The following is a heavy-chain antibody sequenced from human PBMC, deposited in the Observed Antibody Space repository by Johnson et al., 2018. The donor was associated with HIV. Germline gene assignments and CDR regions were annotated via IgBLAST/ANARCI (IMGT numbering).Heavy chain of an antibody. CDR1: GFTFSSYA. J-gene: IGHJ3*02. Sequence: QMLLVESGGGVVQPGRSLRLSCAASGFTFSSYAMHWVRQAPGKGLEWVAVISYDGSNKYYADSVTGRFTISSDNSKNTLYLQMGSLRAEDMAVYYCAREGLIVGATLGAFDIWGQGTMVTVSS. CDR2: ISYDGSNK. CDR3: AREGLIVGATLGAFDI. D-gene: IGHD1-26*01. V-gene: IGHV3-30*14.